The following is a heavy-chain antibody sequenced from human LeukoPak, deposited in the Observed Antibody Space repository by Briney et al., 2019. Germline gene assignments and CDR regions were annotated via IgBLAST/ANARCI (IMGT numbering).Heavy chain of an antibody. CDR1: GYTFTSYD. D-gene: IGHD3-9*01. CDR2: MNPNSGNT. J-gene: IGHJ3*02. V-gene: IGHV1-8*01. CDR3: ARAFRNYDILTGYFDAFDI. Sequence: ASVKVSCKASGYTFTSYDINWVRQATGQGLEWMGWMNPNSGNTGYAQKFQGRVTMTRNTSISTAYMELSSLRSEDTAVYYCARAFRNYDILTGYFDAFDIWGQGTMVTVSS.